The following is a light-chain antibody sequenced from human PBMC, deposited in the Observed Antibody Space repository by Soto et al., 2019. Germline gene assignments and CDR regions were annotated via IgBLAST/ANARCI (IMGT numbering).Light chain of an antibody. CDR2: DAS. J-gene: IGKJ3*01. CDR1: QTVNTY. V-gene: IGKV1-33*01. Sequence: DIQMTQSPSSLSASIGDRVTITCRASQTVNTYLHWYQQKPGRAPKLLIYDASNLETGVPSRFSGSGSGTDFTFTISGLQPEDIATYYCQQYDNLLPFTFGPGTKVDI. CDR3: QQYDNLLPFT.